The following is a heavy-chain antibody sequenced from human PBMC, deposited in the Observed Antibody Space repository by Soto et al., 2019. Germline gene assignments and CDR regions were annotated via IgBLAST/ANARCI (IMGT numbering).Heavy chain of an antibody. V-gene: IGHV3-30*18. CDR1: GFTFSSYG. Sequence: GGSLRLSCAASGFTFSSYGMHWVRQAPGKGLEWVAVISYDGSNKYYADSVKGRFTISRDNSKNTLYLQMNSLRAEDTAVYYCAKDHASSIANFWGQGPLVTVSS. J-gene: IGHJ4*02. D-gene: IGHD6-6*01. CDR3: AKDHASSIANF. CDR2: ISYDGSNK.